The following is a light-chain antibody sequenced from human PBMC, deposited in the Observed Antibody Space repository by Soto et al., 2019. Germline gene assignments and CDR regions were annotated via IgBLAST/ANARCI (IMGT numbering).Light chain of an antibody. CDR3: SSYAGSNSFNYV. V-gene: IGLV2-8*01. CDR2: EVT. J-gene: IGLJ1*01. Sequence: QSVLTQPPSASGSPGQSVTISCTGTSSDVGGYNYVSWYQQHPGKAPKLMIYEVTKRPSGVPDRFSGSKSGNTASLTVSGLQAEDEADYYCSSYAGSNSFNYVFGTGTKVTVL. CDR1: SSDVGGYNY.